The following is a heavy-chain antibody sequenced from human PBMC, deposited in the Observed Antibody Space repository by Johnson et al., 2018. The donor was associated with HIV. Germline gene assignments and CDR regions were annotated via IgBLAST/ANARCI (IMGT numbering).Heavy chain of an antibody. CDR2: ISWNSGSI. V-gene: IGHV3-9*01. Sequence: VQLVESGGGLVQPGRSLRLSCAASGFTFDDYAMHWVRQAPGKGLEWVSGISWNSGSIGYVDSVKGRFTISRDNAKNSLYLQMNSLRAEDTAVYYCAREYDAFDIWGQGTMVTVSS. CDR1: GFTFDDYA. J-gene: IGHJ3*02. CDR3: AREYDAFDI.